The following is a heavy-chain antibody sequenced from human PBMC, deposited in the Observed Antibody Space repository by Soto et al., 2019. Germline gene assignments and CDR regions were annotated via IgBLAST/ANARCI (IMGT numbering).Heavy chain of an antibody. V-gene: IGHV1-69*02. Sequence: QVQLVQSGAEVKKPGSSVKVSCKASGGTFSSYTISWVRQAPGQGLEWMGRIIPILGIANYAQKFQGRVTITADKSTSTAYMELSSLRSEDTAVYYCARYIADGYYGMDVWGQGTTVTVTS. CDR3: ARYIADGYYGMDV. CDR2: IIPILGIA. J-gene: IGHJ6*02. D-gene: IGHD2-15*01. CDR1: GGTFSSYT.